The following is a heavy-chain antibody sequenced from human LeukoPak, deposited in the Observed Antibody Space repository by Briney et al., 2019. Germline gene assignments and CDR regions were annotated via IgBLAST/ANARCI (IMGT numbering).Heavy chain of an antibody. D-gene: IGHD3-22*01. J-gene: IGHJ4*02. CDR2: ISGSGHAT. V-gene: IGHV3-23*01. CDR3: ASYFDSSGYYGRHDS. Sequence: GGSLRLSCAASGFTFSNYAMSWVRQAPGKGLEWVSAISGSGHATYNADSVKGRFTISRDDSKNTLYLQMNSLRAEDTAVYYCASYFDSSGYYGRHDSWGQGTLVTVSS. CDR1: GFTFSNYA.